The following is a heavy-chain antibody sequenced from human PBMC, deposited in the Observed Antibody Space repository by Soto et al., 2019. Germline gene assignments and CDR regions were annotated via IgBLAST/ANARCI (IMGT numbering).Heavy chain of an antibody. Sequence: QITLKASGPTLVKPTQTLTLTCTFSGFSLSTTGVGLGWIRKHPGKALEWLSLIYWYDDKRYSASLKGRRTVTKDTYKNPVVLTVTNIYPLDTATYYWEHRQGSTVVNGDNRFDPWGQGTLGTVS. CDR3: EHRQGSTVVNGDNRFDP. V-gene: IGHV2-5*01. CDR1: GFSLSTTGVG. J-gene: IGHJ5*02. CDR2: IYWYDDK. D-gene: IGHD2-8*01.